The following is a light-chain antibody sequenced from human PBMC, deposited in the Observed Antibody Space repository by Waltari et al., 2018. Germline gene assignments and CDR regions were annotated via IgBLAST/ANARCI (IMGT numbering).Light chain of an antibody. CDR2: KIS. CDR3: MQGTHWPLYT. CDR1: QSLLYKDGNTY. J-gene: IGKJ2*01. V-gene: IGKV2-30*01. Sequence: DVVMTQSPLYLPVALGQPASIPCRSSQSLLYKDGNTYLHWFQQRPGQSPRRLIYKISNRDSGVPDRFSGSGSGTDFTLSISRVEAEDVGVYYCMQGTHWPLYTFGQGTKLEIK.